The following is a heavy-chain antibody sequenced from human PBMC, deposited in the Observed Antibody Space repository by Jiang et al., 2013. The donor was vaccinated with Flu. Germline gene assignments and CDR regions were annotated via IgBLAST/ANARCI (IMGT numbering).Heavy chain of an antibody. D-gene: IGHD6-25*01. CDR2: AYYRSKWYN. CDR3: ARAFGISAVALDV. CDR1: GDSVSSDSAA. J-gene: IGHJ6*02. Sequence: AISGDSVSSDSAAWNWIRQSPSRGLEWLGRAYYRSKWYNDYAVSVKSRITIKPDTTKNQFSLQLNSVTPEDTAVYYCARAFGISAVALDVWGQGTTVSVSS. V-gene: IGHV6-1*01.